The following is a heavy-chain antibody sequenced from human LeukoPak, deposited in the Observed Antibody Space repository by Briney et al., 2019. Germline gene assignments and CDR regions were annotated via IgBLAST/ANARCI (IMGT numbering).Heavy chain of an antibody. CDR2: IIPIFGTA. J-gene: IGHJ4*02. D-gene: IGHD3-3*01. CDR1: GGTFSSYA. Sequence: ASVKVSCKASGGTFSSYAISWVRQAPGQGLEWMGRIIPIFGTANYAQKFQGRVTITTDESTSTAYMELSSLRSEDTAVYYCARGGHGFWSGSPPGAYFDYWGQGTLVTVSS. CDR3: ARGGHGFWSGSPPGAYFDY. V-gene: IGHV1-69*05.